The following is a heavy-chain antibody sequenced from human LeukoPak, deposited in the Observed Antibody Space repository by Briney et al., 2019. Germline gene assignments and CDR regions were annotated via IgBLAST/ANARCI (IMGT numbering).Heavy chain of an antibody. CDR2: ISGSGDNT. CDR3: AKDNGWLHYCH. Sequence: GGSLRLSCAASGFTFSSYAMNWVRQAPGKGLEWVSIISGSGDNTYYTDSVKGRFTISRDNSKNTVSLQMHSLRAEDTATYYCAKDNGWLHYCHWGQGTLVTVSS. J-gene: IGHJ4*02. V-gene: IGHV3-23*01. D-gene: IGHD5-24*01. CDR1: GFTFSSYA.